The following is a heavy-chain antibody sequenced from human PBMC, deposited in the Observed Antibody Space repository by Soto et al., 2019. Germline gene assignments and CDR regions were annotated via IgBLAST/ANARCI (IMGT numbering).Heavy chain of an antibody. CDR2: IHCGWDYT. CDR3: AKNRGSGSYSNWYFDV. Sequence: EVQLLESGGCLVQPGGSLSLSCAAFGFPFSCCSMIWVRQAPGKGLEWVSTIHCGWDYTRYPDSVKGRFTISRYNSRNKLSLHMNSMRADDTAVYDCAKNRGSGSYSNWYFDVWGRGTLVTVSS. J-gene: IGHJ2*01. V-gene: IGHV3-23*01. D-gene: IGHD1-26*01. CDR1: GFPFSCCS.